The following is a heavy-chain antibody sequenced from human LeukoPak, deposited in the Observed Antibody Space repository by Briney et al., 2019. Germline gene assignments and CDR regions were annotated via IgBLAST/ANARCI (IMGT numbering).Heavy chain of an antibody. CDR1: GFTFSSYS. J-gene: IGHJ5*02. CDR2: ISSSSSYI. V-gene: IGHV3-21*01. D-gene: IGHD3-10*01. CDR3: ARQTMVRATQVEWFDT. Sequence: GGSLRLSCAASGFTFSSYSMNWVRQAPGKGLEWVSSISSSSSYIYYADSVKGRFTISRDNAKNSLYLQMNSLRAEDTAVYYCARQTMVRATQVEWFDTWGQGTLVTVSS.